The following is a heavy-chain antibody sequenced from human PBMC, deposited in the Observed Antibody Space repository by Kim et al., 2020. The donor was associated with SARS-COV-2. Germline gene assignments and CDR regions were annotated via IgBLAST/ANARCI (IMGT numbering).Heavy chain of an antibody. Sequence: SETLSLTCTVSGYSISSGYYWGWIRQPPGKGLEWIGSIYHSGSTYYNPSLKSRVTISVDTSKNQFSLKLSSVTAADTAVYYCACRGYSYGSHAFDTWGQG. CDR3: ACRGYSYGSHAFDT. V-gene: IGHV4-38-2*02. CDR2: IYHSGST. D-gene: IGHD5-18*01. J-gene: IGHJ3*02. CDR1: GYSISSGYY.